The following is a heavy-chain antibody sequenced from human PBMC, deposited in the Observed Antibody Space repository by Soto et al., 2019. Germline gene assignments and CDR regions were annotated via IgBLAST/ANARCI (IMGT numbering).Heavy chain of an antibody. V-gene: IGHV3-30-3*01. CDR2: ISYDGSNK. CDR1: GFTFSSYA. Sequence: GGSLSLSCAASGFTFSSYAMHWVRQAPGKGLEWVAVISYDGSNKYYADSVKGRFTISRDNSKNTLYLQMNSLRAEDTAVYYCARDDTYYDILTGYSNFDYWGQGTLVTVSS. J-gene: IGHJ4*02. D-gene: IGHD3-9*01. CDR3: ARDDTYYDILTGYSNFDY.